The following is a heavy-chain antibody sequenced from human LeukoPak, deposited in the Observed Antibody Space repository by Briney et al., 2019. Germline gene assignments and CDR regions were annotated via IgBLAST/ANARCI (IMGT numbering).Heavy chain of an antibody. CDR3: ARVMRFLEWAGGFDP. CDR2: IKQDGSEK. CDR1: GFTFSSYW. Sequence: TGGSLRLSCAASGFTFSSYWMSWVRQAPGKGLEWVANIKQDGSEKYYVDSVKGRFTISRDNAKNSLYLQMNSLRAEDTAVYYCARVMRFLEWAGGFDPWGQGTLVTVSS. D-gene: IGHD3-3*01. J-gene: IGHJ5*02. V-gene: IGHV3-7*01.